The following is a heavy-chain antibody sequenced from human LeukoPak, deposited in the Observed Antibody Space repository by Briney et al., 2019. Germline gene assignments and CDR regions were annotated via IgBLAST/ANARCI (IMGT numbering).Heavy chain of an antibody. CDR1: GYSFTGYY. CDR2: IYPITGGT. J-gene: IGHJ4*02. CDR3: ARDSGDYVPFDY. D-gene: IGHD4-17*01. Sequence: ASVKVSCKASGYSFTGYYMHWVRQAPGQGLEWMGWIYPITGGTSYAQKLQGRVTMTRDTSISTAYMELSRLRCDDTAVYFCARDSGDYVPFDYWGQGTLVTVSS. V-gene: IGHV1-2*02.